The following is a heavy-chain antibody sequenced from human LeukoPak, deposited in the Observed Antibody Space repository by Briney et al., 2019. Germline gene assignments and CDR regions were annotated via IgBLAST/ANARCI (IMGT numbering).Heavy chain of an antibody. V-gene: IGHV5-51*01. J-gene: IGHJ5*02. CDR3: ARHVRIAAAHNWFDP. D-gene: IGHD6-13*01. Sequence: GESLKISCKGSGYSFTSYWIGWVRQMPGKGLEWMGIIYPGDSDTRYSPSFQGQVTISADKSISTAYLQWSSLKASDTAMYYCARHVRIAAAHNWFDPWGQGTLVTVPS. CDR1: GYSFTSYW. CDR2: IYPGDSDT.